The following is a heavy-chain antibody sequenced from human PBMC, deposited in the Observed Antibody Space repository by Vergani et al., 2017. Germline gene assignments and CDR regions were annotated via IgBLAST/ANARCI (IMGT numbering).Heavy chain of an antibody. J-gene: IGHJ6*02. Sequence: EVQLVESGGGIVKPGGSLRLSCVASGFSFRNAWMNWVRRTPGKGLEWVGRIKSTFDRGTTDYAAAVKGRFTISRDDSKNTLSLQMNGLKTEDIGVYYCTTDPRYCGDGSCYWLRDHHYYGMDVWGQGTTVTVSS. V-gene: IGHV3-15*07. D-gene: IGHD2-21*01. CDR1: GFSFRNAW. CDR2: IKSTFDRGTT. CDR3: TTDPRYCGDGSCYWLRDHHYYGMDV.